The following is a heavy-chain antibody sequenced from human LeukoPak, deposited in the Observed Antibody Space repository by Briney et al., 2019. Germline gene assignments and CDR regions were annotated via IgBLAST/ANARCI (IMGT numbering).Heavy chain of an antibody. J-gene: IGHJ4*02. V-gene: IGHV3-7*01. CDR2: IKQDGSEK. Sequence: GGSLTLSSEASGFTFSNYWMSWVRPAPGKGLEWVANIKQDGSEKYYVDSVKGRFTISRDNAKKSLYLEMNSLRAEDTAVYYCARGAAAGTYPSGYWGQGTLVTVSS. CDR1: GFTFSNYW. CDR3: ARGAAAGTYPSGY. D-gene: IGHD6-13*01.